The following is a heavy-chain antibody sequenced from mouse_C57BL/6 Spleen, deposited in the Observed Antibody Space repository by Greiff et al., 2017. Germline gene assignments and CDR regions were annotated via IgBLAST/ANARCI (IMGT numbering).Heavy chain of an antibody. V-gene: IGHV5-17*01. Sequence: DVMLVESGGGLVKPGGSLKLSCAASGFTFSDYGMHWVRQAPEKGLEWVAYISSGSSTIYYADTVKGRFTISRDNAKNTLFLQMTSLRSEDTAMYYCATRGAYYYAMDYWGQGTSVTVSS. CDR2: ISSGSSTI. D-gene: IGHD3-1*01. CDR1: GFTFSDYG. J-gene: IGHJ4*01. CDR3: ATRGAYYYAMDY.